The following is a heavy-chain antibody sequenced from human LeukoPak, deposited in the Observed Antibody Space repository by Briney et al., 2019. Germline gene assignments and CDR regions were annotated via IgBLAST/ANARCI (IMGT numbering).Heavy chain of an antibody. CDR2: IIPIFGTA. Sequence: SVKVSCKASGGTFSSYAISWVRQAPGQGLEWMGGIIPIFGTANYAQKFQGRVTITADESTNTAYLELSSLRFEDTAVYYCARAECSTTNCHTRIRNYYMDVWGTGTPVTVSS. D-gene: IGHD2-2*01. V-gene: IGHV1-69*13. CDR3: ARAECSTTNCHTRIRNYYMDV. J-gene: IGHJ6*03. CDR1: GGTFSSYA.